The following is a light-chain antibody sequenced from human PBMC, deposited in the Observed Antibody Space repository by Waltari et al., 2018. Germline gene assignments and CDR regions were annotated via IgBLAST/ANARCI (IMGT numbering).Light chain of an antibody. CDR1: KSVLYTSNNKNY. CDR2: WAS. Sequence: DIVMTQSPDSLAVSLGERAPINCKSSKSVLYTSNNKNYLAWYQQKPGQPPKLLIYWASTRDSGVPDRFSGSGSGTDFTLTISSLQADDVAVYYCQQYSSAPWTFGQGTKVEIK. J-gene: IGKJ1*01. CDR3: QQYSSAPWT. V-gene: IGKV4-1*01.